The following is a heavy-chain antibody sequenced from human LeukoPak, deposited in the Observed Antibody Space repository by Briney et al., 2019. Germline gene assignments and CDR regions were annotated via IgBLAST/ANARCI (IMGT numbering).Heavy chain of an antibody. J-gene: IGHJ4*02. Sequence: SDTLSLTCTVSGGSISSSSYYWGWIRQPPGKGLEWIGSIYYSGSTYYNPSLKSRVTISVDTSKNQFSLKLSSVTAADTAVYYCARGWHGSGDFDYWGQGTLVTVSS. V-gene: IGHV4-39*07. D-gene: IGHD3-10*01. CDR2: IYYSGST. CDR3: ARGWHGSGDFDY. CDR1: GGSISSSSYY.